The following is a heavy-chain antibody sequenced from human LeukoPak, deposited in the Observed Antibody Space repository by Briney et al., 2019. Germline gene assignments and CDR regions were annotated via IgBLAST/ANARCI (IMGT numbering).Heavy chain of an antibody. CDR3: TTDNWNSSFDP. CDR2: IKSKTDGGTT. D-gene: IGHD1-7*01. V-gene: IGHV3-15*01. Sequence: KAGGSLRLSCAASGFTYSNAWMSWVRQAPGKGLEWVGRIKSKTDGGTTDYAAPVKGRFTISRDDSKNTLYLQMNSLKTEDTAVYYCTTDNWNSSFDPWGQGTLVTVSS. CDR1: GFTYSNAW. J-gene: IGHJ5*02.